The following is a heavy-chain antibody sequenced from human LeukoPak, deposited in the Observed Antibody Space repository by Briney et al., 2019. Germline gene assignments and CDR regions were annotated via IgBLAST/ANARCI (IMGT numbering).Heavy chain of an antibody. J-gene: IGHJ6*02. CDR3: ARDLDLPRDSSGWYGRNGYYGMDV. CDR2: ISGSGYI. Sequence: GGSLRLSCAASGFTFSSYAMSWVRQAPGKGLEWVSAISGSGYIFYADSVKGRFTISRDNAKNSLYLQMNSLRAEDSAVYYCARDLDLPRDSSGWYGRNGYYGMDVWGQGTTVTVSS. CDR1: GFTFSSYA. V-gene: IGHV3-21*01. D-gene: IGHD6-19*01.